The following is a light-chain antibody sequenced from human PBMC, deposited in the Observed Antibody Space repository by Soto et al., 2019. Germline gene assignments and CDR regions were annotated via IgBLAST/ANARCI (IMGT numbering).Light chain of an antibody. V-gene: IGKV3-20*01. CDR1: QSVNSY. CDR2: GAS. J-gene: IGKJ5*01. CDR3: QQYGSSPRGT. Sequence: VLTQAPGTLSSSTGEGATLSCRASQSVNSYLAWYQQKPGQAPRLLIYGASSRATGIPDRFSGSGSGTDFTLTISRLEPEDFAVYYCQQYGSSPRGTFGQGTRLEIK.